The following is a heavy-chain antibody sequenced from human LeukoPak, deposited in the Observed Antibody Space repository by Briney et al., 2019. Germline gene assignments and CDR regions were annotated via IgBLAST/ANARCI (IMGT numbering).Heavy chain of an antibody. Sequence: PSETLSLTCTVSGGSISSGSYFWSWIRQPAGKGLEWIGRFYISGSTNYSPSLKSRVTTSVDTSKNQFSLKLSSVTAADTAVYYCARGIGYIGWFDPWGQGTLVTVSS. J-gene: IGHJ5*02. V-gene: IGHV4-61*02. CDR2: FYISGST. D-gene: IGHD5-24*01. CDR3: ARGIGYIGWFDP. CDR1: GGSISSGSYF.